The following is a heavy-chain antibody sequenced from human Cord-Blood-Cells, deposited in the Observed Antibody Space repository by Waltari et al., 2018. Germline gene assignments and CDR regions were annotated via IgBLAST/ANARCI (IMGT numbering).Heavy chain of an antibody. Sequence: QVQLVQPGAEVKKPGASVKVSCQASGSTFTRYQSHWVRQATGQGLEWRGWMNPNSGKTGYAQKFQGRVTITRNTSISTAYMELSSLRSEDTAVYYCAYGDYFDYWGQGTLVTVSS. CDR1: GSTFTRYQ. CDR3: AYGDYFDY. J-gene: IGHJ4*02. V-gene: IGHV1-8*03. CDR2: MNPNSGKT. D-gene: IGHD4-17*01.